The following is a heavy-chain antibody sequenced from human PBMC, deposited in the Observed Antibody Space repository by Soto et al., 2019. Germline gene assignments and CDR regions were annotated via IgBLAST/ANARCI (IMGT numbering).Heavy chain of an antibody. D-gene: IGHD6-13*01. V-gene: IGHV4-39*01. Sequence: SETLSLTCTVSGGSISSSSFHWGWIRQPPGKGLEWIGSIYYSGSTYYSPSLKSRVTISVDTSKNQFSLKLSSVTAADTSVYYCAIRERAAGTDWCTDPWCQGILVTLST. CDR1: GGSISSSSFH. CDR2: IYYSGST. J-gene: IGHJ5*02. CDR3: AIRERAAGTDWCTDP.